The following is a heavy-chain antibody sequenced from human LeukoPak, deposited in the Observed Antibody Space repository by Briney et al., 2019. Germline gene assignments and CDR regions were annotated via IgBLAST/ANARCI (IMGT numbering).Heavy chain of an antibody. CDR2: IIPIFGTA. J-gene: IGHJ4*02. CDR3: ARDHPYLGGYCGNSAFFDY. D-gene: IGHD4-23*01. CDR1: GGTFSSYA. Sequence: VASVKVSCKASGGTFSSYAISWVRQAPGQGLEWMGGIIPIFGTANYAQKFQGRVTITADESTSTAYMELSSLRSEDTAVYYCARDHPYLGGYCGNSAFFDYWGQGTLVTVSS. V-gene: IGHV1-69*13.